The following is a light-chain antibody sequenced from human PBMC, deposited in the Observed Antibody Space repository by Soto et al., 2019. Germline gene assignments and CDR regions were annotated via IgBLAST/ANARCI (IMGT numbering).Light chain of an antibody. V-gene: IGLV2-23*01. CDR2: EGR. CDR1: SSDVGSYNL. CDR3: CSFAGSFTYV. Sequence: QSALTQPASVSGSPGQSITISCTGTSSDVGSYNLVSWYQQHPGKAPKLMIYEGRKRPSGVSNRFSGSKSGNTASLTISELQAEYEADYYCCSFAGSFTYVFGSGTKVTVL. J-gene: IGLJ1*01.